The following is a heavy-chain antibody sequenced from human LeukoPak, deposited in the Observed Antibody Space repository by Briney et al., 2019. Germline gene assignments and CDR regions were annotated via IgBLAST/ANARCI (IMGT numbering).Heavy chain of an antibody. Sequence: ASVKDSCKASGYTFISYGFSWVRQAPGQGLEWMGWISAYNGNTNYAQKLQGRVTMTTDTSTSTAYMELRSLRSDDTAVYYCARSLSDYSRFDYWGQGTLVTVSS. CDR1: GYTFISYG. J-gene: IGHJ4*02. D-gene: IGHD4-11*01. CDR3: ARSLSDYSRFDY. CDR2: ISAYNGNT. V-gene: IGHV1-18*01.